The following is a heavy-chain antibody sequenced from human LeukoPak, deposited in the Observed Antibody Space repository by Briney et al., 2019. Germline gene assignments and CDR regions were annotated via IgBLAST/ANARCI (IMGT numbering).Heavy chain of an antibody. CDR2: IYTSGST. J-gene: IGHJ3*02. CDR3: ARDRGIAAASDAFDI. Sequence: PSETLSLTCTVSAGSISSYYWSWIRQPAGKGLEWIGRIYTSGSTNYNPSLKSRVTMSVDTSKNQFSLKLSSVTAADTAVYYCARDRGIAAASDAFDIWGQGTMVTVSS. CDR1: AGSISSYY. D-gene: IGHD6-13*01. V-gene: IGHV4-4*07.